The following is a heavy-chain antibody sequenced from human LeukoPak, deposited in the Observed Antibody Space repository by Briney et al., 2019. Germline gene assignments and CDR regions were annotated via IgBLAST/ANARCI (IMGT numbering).Heavy chain of an antibody. V-gene: IGHV3-23*01. J-gene: IGHJ4*02. CDR1: GFTFSDYY. Sequence: GGSLRLSCAASGFTFSDYYMSWIRQAPGKGLEWVSAISGSGGSTYYADSVKGRFTISRDNSKNTLYLQMNSLRAEDTAVYYCAKAHYGSGSYYLGYFDYWGQGTLVTVSS. D-gene: IGHD3-10*01. CDR3: AKAHYGSGSYYLGYFDY. CDR2: ISGSGGST.